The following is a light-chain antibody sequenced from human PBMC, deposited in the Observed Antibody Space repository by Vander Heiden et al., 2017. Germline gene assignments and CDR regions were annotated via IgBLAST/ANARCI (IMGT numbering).Light chain of an antibody. Sequence: DIQMTQSPLSLSASVGDRVIITCRASQSISSYLNWYQQKPGKAPKLLIYAASSLQSGVPSRFRGSGSGTDFTLTISSLQPEDFATYFCQQSYRTPPTFGQGPKVEIK. CDR2: AAS. V-gene: IGKV1-39*01. J-gene: IGKJ1*01. CDR1: QSISSY. CDR3: QQSYRTPPT.